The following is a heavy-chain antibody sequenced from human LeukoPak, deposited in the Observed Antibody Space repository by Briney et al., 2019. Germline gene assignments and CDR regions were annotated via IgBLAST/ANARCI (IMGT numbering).Heavy chain of an antibody. Sequence: SETLSLTCSVSGGSLSIYYWTWIRQPAGKGLEWIGRIYTSGSTNYNPSLKSRVTMSVDTSKNQFSLKLSSVTAADTAVYYCARGPTTVTRAFDYWGQGTLVTVSS. J-gene: IGHJ4*02. CDR3: ARGPTTVTRAFDY. CDR2: IYTSGST. CDR1: GGSLSIYY. V-gene: IGHV4-4*07. D-gene: IGHD4-17*01.